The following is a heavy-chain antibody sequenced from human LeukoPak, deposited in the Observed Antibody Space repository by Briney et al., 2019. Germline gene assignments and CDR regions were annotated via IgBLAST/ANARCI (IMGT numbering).Heavy chain of an antibody. J-gene: IGHJ4*02. V-gene: IGHV3-7*01. CDR3: ARAGYCRRGTCYSNYFDF. Sequence: GGSLRLSCAASGFTFSSYWMSWVRQAPGKELEWVANIKQDGNEKYFVDSVKGRFSISRDNAKNSLYLQMSSLRAEDTAVYYCARAGYCRRGTCYSNYFDFWGQGTLVTVSS. D-gene: IGHD2-15*01. CDR2: IKQDGNEK. CDR1: GFTFSSYW.